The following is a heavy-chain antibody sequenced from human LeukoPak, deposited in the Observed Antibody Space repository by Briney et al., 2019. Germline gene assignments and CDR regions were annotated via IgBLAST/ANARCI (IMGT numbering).Heavy chain of an antibody. CDR1: GGSISSYY. CDR2: IHYSGST. V-gene: IGHV4-59*01. D-gene: IGHD2-8*02. J-gene: IGHJ6*03. Sequence: SETLSLTCTVSGGSISSYYWSWIRPPPGKGLEWIGYIHYSGSTNYNPSLKSRVTISVDTSKNQFSLKLSSVTAADTAVYYCARGVTGPYYYYYYMDVWGKGTTVTVSS. CDR3: ARGVTGPYYYYYYMDV.